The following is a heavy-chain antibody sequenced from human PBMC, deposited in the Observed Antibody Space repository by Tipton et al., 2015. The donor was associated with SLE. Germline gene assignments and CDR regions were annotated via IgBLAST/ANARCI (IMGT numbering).Heavy chain of an antibody. CDR1: GGSITSGGYS. CDR3: ARTNWNYIAFNI. V-gene: IGHV4-30-2*01. Sequence: TLSLTCDVSGGSITSGGYSWSWIRQPPGKGLEWIGYIYYSGRASYSPPLRSRVTMSVDRSKNQFSLKLNSVTAADTAVYYCARTNWNYIAFNIWSQGTLVTVSS. CDR2: IYYSGRA. J-gene: IGHJ3*02. D-gene: IGHD1-7*01.